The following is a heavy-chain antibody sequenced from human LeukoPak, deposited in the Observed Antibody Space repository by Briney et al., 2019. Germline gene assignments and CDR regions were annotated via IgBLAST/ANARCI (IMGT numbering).Heavy chain of an antibody. V-gene: IGHV4-39*07. CDR2: TYYSGST. D-gene: IGHD6-6*01. Sequence: SETLSLTCTVSGGSISSSSYYWGWIRQPPGKGLEWIGSTYYSGSTNYNPSLKSRVTISVDTSKNQFSLKLSSVTAADTAVYYCAREGYSSSYYYMDVWGKGTTVTVSS. CDR3: AREGYSSSYYYMDV. J-gene: IGHJ6*03. CDR1: GGSISSSSYY.